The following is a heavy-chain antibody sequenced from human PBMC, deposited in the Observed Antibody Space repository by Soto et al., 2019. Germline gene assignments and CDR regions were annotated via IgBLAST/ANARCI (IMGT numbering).Heavy chain of an antibody. J-gene: IGHJ4*02. V-gene: IGHV3-23*01. Sequence: GGSLRLSCAASGFTFSSYAMSWVRQAPGKGLEWVSAISSSGGSTYYADSVKGRFTISRDNSKNTLYLQMNSLRAEDTAVYYCAKFSYDSSGYLFDYWGQGTLITVSS. CDR3: AKFSYDSSGYLFDY. D-gene: IGHD3-22*01. CDR2: ISSSGGST. CDR1: GFTFSSYA.